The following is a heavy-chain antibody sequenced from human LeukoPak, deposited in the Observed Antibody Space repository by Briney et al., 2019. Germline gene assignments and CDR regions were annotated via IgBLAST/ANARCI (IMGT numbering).Heavy chain of an antibody. V-gene: IGHV4-34*01. CDR3: ASTKRLLWFGSVPRFDP. Sequence: SETLSLTCAVYGGSFSGYYWSWIRQPPGKGLEWIGEISHSGSTNYNPSLKSRVTISVDTSKNQFSLKLSSVTAADTAVYYCASTKRLLWFGSVPRFDPWGQGTLVTVSS. CDR2: ISHSGST. CDR1: GGSFSGYY. D-gene: IGHD3-10*01. J-gene: IGHJ5*02.